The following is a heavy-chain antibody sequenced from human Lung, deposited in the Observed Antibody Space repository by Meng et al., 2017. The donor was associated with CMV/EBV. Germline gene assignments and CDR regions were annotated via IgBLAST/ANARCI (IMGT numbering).Heavy chain of an antibody. D-gene: IGHD3-3*01. J-gene: IGHJ4*02. V-gene: IGHV4-39*01. CDR3: ASPKGGSCSFWSGYYSSFDS. CDR2: FYSRGST. CDR1: CDSISSTSYY. Sequence: SXTLSLXCTVSCDSISSTSYYRGWIRQPPGKGLEWIGSFYSRGSTYYNPSLKGRVTISVDTSKNQLSLKLSSVTAADTAVYYCASPKGGSCSFWSGYYSSFDSWGQGXLVTVSS.